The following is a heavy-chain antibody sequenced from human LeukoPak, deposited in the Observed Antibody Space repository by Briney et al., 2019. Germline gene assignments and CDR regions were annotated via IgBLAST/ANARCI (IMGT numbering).Heavy chain of an antibody. J-gene: IGHJ4*02. CDR1: GYTFTSYA. D-gene: IGHD5/OR15-5a*01. V-gene: IGHV1-18*01. Sequence: ASVKVSCKASGYTFTSYAMNWVRQAPGQGLEWMGWISTYNGNTNYAQRFQDRVTMTTDTSTSTAYMELRSLRSDDTAVYYCARGGSTFDYWGQGTLVTVSS. CDR3: ARGGSTFDY. CDR2: ISTYNGNT.